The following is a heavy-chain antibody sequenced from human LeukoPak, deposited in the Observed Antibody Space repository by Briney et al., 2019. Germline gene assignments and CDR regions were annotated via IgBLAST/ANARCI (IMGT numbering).Heavy chain of an antibody. Sequence: AASVKVSCKASGYTFIVYYIHWVRQAPGQGLEWMGRIDSGSGGTNYAQRFQGRVTMTRDTSMNTVYMEVSRLRSDDTAVYYCAREAEDDSIDYWGQGTLVTVST. D-gene: IGHD3-3*01. V-gene: IGHV1-2*02. CDR3: AREAEDDSIDY. CDR2: IDSGSGGT. CDR1: GYTFIVYY. J-gene: IGHJ4*02.